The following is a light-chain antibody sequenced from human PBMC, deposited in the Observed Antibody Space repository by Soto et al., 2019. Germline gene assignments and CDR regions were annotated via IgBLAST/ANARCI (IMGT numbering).Light chain of an antibody. Sequence: QSVLTQPASVTGSPGQSITISCTGTSSDVGDYNHVSWYQQFPGTAPKLIIYEVTNRPSGVSDRFSGSKSGNTASLTISGLQPEDEADYYRASYTIKKAWVFGGGTKLTVL. V-gene: IGLV2-14*01. CDR3: ASYTIKKAWV. J-gene: IGLJ3*02. CDR1: SSDVGDYNH. CDR2: EVT.